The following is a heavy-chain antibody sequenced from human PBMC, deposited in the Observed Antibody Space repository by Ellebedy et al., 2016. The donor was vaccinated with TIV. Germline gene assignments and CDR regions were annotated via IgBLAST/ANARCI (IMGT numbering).Heavy chain of an antibody. CDR1: DYSFTSYL. J-gene: IGHJ6*02. CDR3: ARLGSAVAGTLHRYYYYHGMDV. D-gene: IGHD6-19*01. V-gene: IGHV5-51*01. Sequence: GESLKISCKASDYSFTSYLLGLVRQMPEKGLEWMGIISPGDSDTRYSPSFQGQVTISADNSISTAYLQWSSLKDSDTAMYYCARLGSAVAGTLHRYYYYHGMDVWGQGTTVTVSS. CDR2: ISPGDSDT.